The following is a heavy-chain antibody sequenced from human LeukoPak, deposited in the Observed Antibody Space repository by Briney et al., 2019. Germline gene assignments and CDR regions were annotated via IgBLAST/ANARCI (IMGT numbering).Heavy chain of an antibody. CDR3: ARYQLDAFDI. Sequence: PGGSLRLSCAASGFSFSSYSMNWVRQAPGKGLEWVSSISSSSYIYYADSMKGRFTISRDNAKNSVYLQMNSLRAEDTAVYYCARYQLDAFDIWGQGTMVTVSS. J-gene: IGHJ3*02. D-gene: IGHD2-2*01. V-gene: IGHV3-21*01. CDR1: GFSFSSYS. CDR2: ISSSSYI.